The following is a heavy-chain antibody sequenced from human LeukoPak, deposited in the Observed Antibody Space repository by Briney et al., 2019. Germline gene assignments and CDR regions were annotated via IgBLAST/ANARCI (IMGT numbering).Heavy chain of an antibody. D-gene: IGHD2-15*01. CDR1: GFTFSNAW. CDR2: ISSSSSYI. Sequence: PGGSLRLSCAASGFTFSNAWMSWVRQAPGKGLEWVSSISSSSSYIYYADSVKGRFTISRDNTKKSLYLQMNSMRAEATAVYYCARGPAANIVVVVAATGYYMDVWGKGTTVTVSS. J-gene: IGHJ6*03. CDR3: ARGPAANIVVVVAATGYYMDV. V-gene: IGHV3-21*01.